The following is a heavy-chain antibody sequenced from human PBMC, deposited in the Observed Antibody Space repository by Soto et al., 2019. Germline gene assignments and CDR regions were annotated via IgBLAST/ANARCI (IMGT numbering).Heavy chain of an antibody. V-gene: IGHV4-59*01. Sequence: QVQLQESGPGLVKPSETLSLTCTVSGGSISSYYWSWIRQPPGKGLEWLGYIYYSGSTNYNPSLKSRVTISVDTSKNQFSLKLSSVTAADTAVYYCARDSSIYSYGYRGGIRLDYYYYMDVWGKGTTVTVSS. CDR3: ARDSSIYSYGYRGGIRLDYYYYMDV. D-gene: IGHD5-18*01. CDR1: GGSISSYY. J-gene: IGHJ6*03. CDR2: IYYSGST.